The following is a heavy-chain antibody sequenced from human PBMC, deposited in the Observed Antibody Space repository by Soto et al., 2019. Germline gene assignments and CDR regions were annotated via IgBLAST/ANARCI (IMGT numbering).Heavy chain of an antibody. D-gene: IGHD1-1*01. CDR3: ARHPPTTEERRSGWFDP. V-gene: IGHV4-59*08. J-gene: IGHJ5*02. CDR1: GGSISSYY. Sequence: SETLSLTCTVSGGSISSYYWSWIRQPPGKGLEWIGYIYYSGSTNYNPSLKSRVTISVGTSKNQFSLKLSSVTAADTAVYYCARHPPTTEERRSGWFDPWGQGTLVTVSS. CDR2: IYYSGST.